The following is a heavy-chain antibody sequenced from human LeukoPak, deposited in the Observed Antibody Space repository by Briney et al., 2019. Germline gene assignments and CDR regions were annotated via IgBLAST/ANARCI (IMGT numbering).Heavy chain of an antibody. V-gene: IGHV4-30-4*08. CDR1: GGSISSGDYY. J-gene: IGHJ4*02. CDR3: ARVALYGTSGYNYFDY. D-gene: IGHD3-9*01. Sequence: TSETLSLTCTVSGGSISSGDYYWSWIRQPPGKGLEWIGYIYYSGSTYYNPSLKSRVTISVDTSKNQFSLKLSSVAAADTAVYCCARVALYGTSGYNYFDYWGQGTLVTVSS. CDR2: IYYSGST.